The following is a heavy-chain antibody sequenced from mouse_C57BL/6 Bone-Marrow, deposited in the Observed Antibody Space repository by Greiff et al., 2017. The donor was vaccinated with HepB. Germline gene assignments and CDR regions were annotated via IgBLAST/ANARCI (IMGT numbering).Heavy chain of an antibody. J-gene: IGHJ2*01. V-gene: IGHV1-80*01. D-gene: IGHD1-1*01. CDR1: GYAFSSYW. CDR3: ARSGAGDYYEDY. Sequence: QVQLQQSGAELVKPGASVKISCKASGYAFSSYWMNWVKQRPGKGLEWIGQIYPGDGDTNYNGKFKGKATLTADKSSSTAYMQLSSLTSEDTAVYFFARSGAGDYYEDYWGQGTTLTVSS. CDR2: IYPGDGDT.